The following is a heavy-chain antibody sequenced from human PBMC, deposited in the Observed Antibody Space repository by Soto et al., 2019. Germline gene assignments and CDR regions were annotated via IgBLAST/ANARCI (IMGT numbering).Heavy chain of an antibody. CDR1: GYTFTSYY. D-gene: IGHD2-21*02. CDR2: INPSGGST. J-gene: IGHJ5*02. CDR3: ARDSSGGDCCTSWFDP. Sequence: ASVKVSCKASGYTFTSYYMHGVRQAPAQGLEWMGIINPSGGSTSYAQKFQGRVTMTRDTSTSTVYMELSSLRSEDTAVYYCARDSSGGDCCTSWFDPWGQGTLVTVSS. V-gene: IGHV1-46*01.